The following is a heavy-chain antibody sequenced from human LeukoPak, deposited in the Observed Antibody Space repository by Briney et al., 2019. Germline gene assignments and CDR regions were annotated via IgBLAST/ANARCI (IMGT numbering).Heavy chain of an antibody. D-gene: IGHD3-22*01. CDR1: GYTFTSYY. CDR2: INPSGGST. J-gene: IGHJ4*02. CDR3: ARDYYDSSGYYPFDY. Sequence: RASVKVSCKASGYTFTSYYMHWVRQAPGQGLEWMGIINPSGGSTSYAQKFQGRVTITADESTSTAYMELSSLRSEDTAVYYCARDYYDSSGYYPFDYWGQGTLVTVSS. V-gene: IGHV1-46*01.